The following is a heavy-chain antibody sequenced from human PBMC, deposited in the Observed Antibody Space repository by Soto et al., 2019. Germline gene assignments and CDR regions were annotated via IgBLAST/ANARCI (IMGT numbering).Heavy chain of an antibody. Sequence: QVQLVESGGGVVQPGRSLRLSCVTSGFPFNKYGMHWVRQAPGKWLEWVAVIWYDGSEKYYGDYVKGRFTISRDNCRDELFVQFHSHSADDTAMYYCARLGGSGGDSIDCWGQGKLVTVSS. CDR3: ARLGGSGGDSIDC. V-gene: IGHV3-33*01. CDR2: IWYDGSEK. J-gene: IGHJ4*02. D-gene: IGHD3-10*01. CDR1: GFPFNKYG.